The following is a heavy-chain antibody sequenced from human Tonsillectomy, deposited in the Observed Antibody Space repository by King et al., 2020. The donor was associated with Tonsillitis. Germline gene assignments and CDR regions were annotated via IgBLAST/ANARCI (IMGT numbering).Heavy chain of an antibody. D-gene: IGHD3-3*01. Sequence: VQLVESGGGLVQPGRSLRLSCAASGFIFDNYAMHCVRQAPGKGLEWVSGISWNSGHIGYADSVKGRFTISRDNAKNSLYLQMNSLRADDTALYYCAKDKTDYAFWSGWNWFDPWGQGTLVTVSA. J-gene: IGHJ5*02. V-gene: IGHV3-9*01. CDR3: AKDKTDYAFWSGWNWFDP. CDR1: GFIFDNYA. CDR2: ISWNSGHI.